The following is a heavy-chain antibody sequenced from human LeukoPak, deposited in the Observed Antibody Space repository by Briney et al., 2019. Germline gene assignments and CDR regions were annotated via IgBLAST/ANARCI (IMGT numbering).Heavy chain of an antibody. V-gene: IGHV4-38-2*02. D-gene: IGHD3-10*01. CDR2: IYHRGST. J-gene: IGHJ4*02. CDR3: ARFRWGGSDY. CDR1: GYSISNGYY. Sequence: PSETLSLTCTVSGYSISNGYYWGWIRQPPGKGLEWVGSIYHRGSTYYNPSLRSRVTISLDRSKKKFSLKLSSVTAADTAVYYCARFRWGGSDYWGQGTLVTVSS.